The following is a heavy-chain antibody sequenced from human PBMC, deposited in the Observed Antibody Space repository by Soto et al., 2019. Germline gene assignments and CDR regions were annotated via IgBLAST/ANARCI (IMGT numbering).Heavy chain of an antibody. V-gene: IGHV1-8*01. CDR2: INPNSGNT. J-gene: IGHJ6*03. Sequence: QVQLVQSGAEVKKPGASVKVSCTASGYTFTSYDINWVRQATGQGLEWMGWINPNSGNTGYAQKFHGTVTMTSNTSISTAYRELSSLRSEDTAVYYCAREGPCGGDCHDDYYMDVWGKGTTVTVSS. CDR3: AREGPCGGDCHDDYYMDV. CDR1: GYTFTSYD. D-gene: IGHD2-21*01.